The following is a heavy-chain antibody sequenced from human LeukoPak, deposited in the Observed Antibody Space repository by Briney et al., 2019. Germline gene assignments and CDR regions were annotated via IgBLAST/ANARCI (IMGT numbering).Heavy chain of an antibody. J-gene: IGHJ4*02. CDR3: ARQSSGDLIDY. CDR1: GGSISSGGYY. V-gene: IGHV4-31*03. Sequence: SETLSLTCTVSGGSISSGGYYWSWVRQHPGKGLEWIGYIYYSGSTYYNPSLKSRVTISVDTSKNQFSLKLSSVTAADTAVYYCARQSSGDLIDYWGQGTLVTVSS. D-gene: IGHD4-17*01. CDR2: IYYSGST.